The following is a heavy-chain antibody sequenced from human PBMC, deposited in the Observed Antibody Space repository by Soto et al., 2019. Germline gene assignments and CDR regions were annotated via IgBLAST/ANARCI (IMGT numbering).Heavy chain of an antibody. J-gene: IGHJ5*01. V-gene: IGHV3-9*01. CDR3: TKDPYQLMVYTFDF. Sequence: EVQLVESGGSLVQPGRSLRLSCAASGFTFGDYAMHWVRQTPGKGLEWVSAISWNSGSRAYADSVKGRFSISRDNAKNSLYLQMNSLRPEDTALYYCTKDPYQLMVYTFDFWGQGTQVTVSS. CDR2: ISWNSGSR. CDR1: GFTFGDYA. D-gene: IGHD2-8*01.